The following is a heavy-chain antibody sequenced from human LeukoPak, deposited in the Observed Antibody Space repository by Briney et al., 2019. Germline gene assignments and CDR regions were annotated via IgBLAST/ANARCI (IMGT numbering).Heavy chain of an antibody. V-gene: IGHV4-39*07. CDR1: GGSISSSSYY. J-gene: IGHJ3*02. Sequence: PSETLSLTCTVSGGSISSSSYYWGWIRQPPGKGLEWIGSIYYSGSTYYNPSLKSRVTISVDTSKNQFSLKLSSVTAADTAVYYCARDPRYYYDTQGAFDIWGQGTMVTVSS. D-gene: IGHD3-22*01. CDR3: ARDPRYYYDTQGAFDI. CDR2: IYYSGST.